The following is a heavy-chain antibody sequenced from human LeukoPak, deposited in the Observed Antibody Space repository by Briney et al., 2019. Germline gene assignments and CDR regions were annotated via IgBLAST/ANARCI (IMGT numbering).Heavy chain of an antibody. Sequence: SETLSLTCTVSGGSISSGDYYWSWIRQPPGKGLEWIGYIYYSGSTYYNPSLKSRVTISVDTSKNQFSLKLSSVTAADTAVYYCARESSSSWTRMFDYWGQGTLVTVSS. D-gene: IGHD6-13*01. CDR1: GGSISSGDYY. V-gene: IGHV4-30-4*02. CDR2: IYYSGST. J-gene: IGHJ4*02. CDR3: ARESSSSWTRMFDY.